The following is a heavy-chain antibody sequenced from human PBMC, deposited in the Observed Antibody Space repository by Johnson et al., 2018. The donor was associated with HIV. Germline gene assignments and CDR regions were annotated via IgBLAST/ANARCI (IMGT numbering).Heavy chain of an antibody. CDR1: GFTFSSYG. V-gene: IGHV3-30*18. D-gene: IGHD3-22*01. CDR2: ISHDGSDK. Sequence: QVQLVESGGRVVQPGRSLRLSCAASGFTFSSYGMHWVRQAPGKGLEWVAVISHDGSDKNYADSVKGRFTISRDNSMNTLYLQMNSLTPEDTAVYYCAKPHQYDSSGYWSGRDASDIWGQGTMVTVSS. J-gene: IGHJ3*02. CDR3: AKPHQYDSSGYWSGRDASDI.